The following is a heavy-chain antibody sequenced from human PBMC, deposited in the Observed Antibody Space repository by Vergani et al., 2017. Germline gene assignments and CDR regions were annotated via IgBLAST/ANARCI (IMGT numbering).Heavy chain of an antibody. CDR3: ATGEGRVLHDY. D-gene: IGHD3-10*01. Sequence: EVQLVESGGGLVKPGGSLRLSCAASGFTFSNAWMSWVRQAPGKGLEWVGRIKSKTDGGTADYAAPVKGRFTISRDDSKNTLYLQMNSLKAEDTAVNYCATGEGRVLHDYWGQGTLVTVSS. CDR1: GFTFSNAW. V-gene: IGHV3-15*01. J-gene: IGHJ4*02. CDR2: IKSKTDGGTA.